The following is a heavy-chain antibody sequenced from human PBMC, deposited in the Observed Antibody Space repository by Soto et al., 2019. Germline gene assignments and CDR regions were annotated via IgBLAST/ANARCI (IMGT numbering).Heavy chain of an antibody. D-gene: IGHD2-15*01. CDR1: GFPFSSYS. CDR2: ISGSGGST. CDR3: AKDLVGSNADYFDY. Sequence: PGGSLSLSCAASGFPFSSYSMSWVRQAQGKGMEWAAAISGSGGSTYYADSVKGRFTISRDNSKNTLYLQMNSLRAEDAAVYYCAKDLVGSNADYFDYWGQGTLVTVSS. J-gene: IGHJ4*02. V-gene: IGHV3-23*01.